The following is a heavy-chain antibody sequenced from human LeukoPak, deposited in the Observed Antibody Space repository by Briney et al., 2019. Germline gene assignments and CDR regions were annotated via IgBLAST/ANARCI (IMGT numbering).Heavy chain of an antibody. D-gene: IGHD3-3*01. V-gene: IGHV4-39*07. CDR1: GGSISSSSYC. CDR3: ARDSHFGVDHYYYYYYMDV. Sequence: SETLSLTCTVSGGSISSSSYCWGWIRQPPGKGLEWIGSIYYSGSTYYNPSLKSRVTISVDTSKNQFSLKLSSVTAADTAVYYCARDSHFGVDHYYYYYYMDVWGKGTTVTVSS. J-gene: IGHJ6*03. CDR2: IYYSGST.